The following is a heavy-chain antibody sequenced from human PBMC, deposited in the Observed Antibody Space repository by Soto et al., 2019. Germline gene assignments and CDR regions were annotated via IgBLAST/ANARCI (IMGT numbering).Heavy chain of an antibody. CDR2: ISCSCVNI. V-gene: IGHV3-23*01. D-gene: IGHD2-21*02. CDR1: GFTFSTYA. Sequence: GGSLRLSCAASGFTFSTYAMVWVRQAPGKGLEWVSGISCSCVNIRYADSVKGRFTIARDNSMNMLYLQMNNLRAEVTAVYYCAKGGAYCYDDCTRAYWGQGTLVTVSS. CDR3: AKGGAYCYDDCTRAY. J-gene: IGHJ4*02.